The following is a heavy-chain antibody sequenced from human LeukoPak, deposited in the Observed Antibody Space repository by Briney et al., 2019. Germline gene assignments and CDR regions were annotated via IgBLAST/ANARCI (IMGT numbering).Heavy chain of an antibody. CDR3: ARGFGVDSPIDY. CDR1: GGSFSGYY. CDR2: INHSGST. V-gene: IGHV4-34*01. J-gene: IGHJ4*02. D-gene: IGHD3-3*01. Sequence: SETLSLTCAVYGGSFSGYYWSWIRQPPGKGLEWIGEINHSGSTNYNPSLKSRVTISVDTSKNQFSLKLSSVTAADTAVYYCARGFGVDSPIDYWGQGTLVTVSS.